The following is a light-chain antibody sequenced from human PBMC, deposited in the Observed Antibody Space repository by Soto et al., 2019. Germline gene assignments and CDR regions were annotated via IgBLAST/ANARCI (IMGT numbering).Light chain of an antibody. CDR3: QQYGSSPRT. Sequence: EIVFTQSPAPLSLSPGERATLSCRASQSVSSSYLAWYQQKPGQAPRLLIYGASSRATGIPDRFSGSGSGTDFTLTISRLETEDFAVYYCQQYGSSPRTFGQGTKVDIK. V-gene: IGKV3-20*01. CDR2: GAS. CDR1: QSVSSSY. J-gene: IGKJ1*01.